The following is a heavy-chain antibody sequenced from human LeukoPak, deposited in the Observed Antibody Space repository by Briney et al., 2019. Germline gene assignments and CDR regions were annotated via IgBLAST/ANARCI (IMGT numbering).Heavy chain of an antibody. Sequence: SETLSLTCTVSGGSISSYYWSWIRQPPGKGLEWIGYIYYSGSTNYNPSLKSRVTISVDTSKNQFSLKLSSVTAADTAVYYCARGGYDDPFDYWGQGTLVTVSS. V-gene: IGHV4-59*08. CDR3: ARGGYDDPFDY. CDR1: GGSISSYY. CDR2: IYYSGST. J-gene: IGHJ4*02. D-gene: IGHD5-12*01.